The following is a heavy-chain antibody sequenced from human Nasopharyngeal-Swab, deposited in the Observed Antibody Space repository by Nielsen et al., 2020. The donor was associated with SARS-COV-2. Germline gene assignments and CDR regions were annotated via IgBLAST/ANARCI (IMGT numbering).Heavy chain of an antibody. D-gene: IGHD6-13*01. V-gene: IGHV4-34*01. CDR2: VHHSGST. J-gene: IGHJ4*02. CDR1: GASFSDYY. CDR3: ARGRATSSWFGRKPYDY. Sequence: GSLRLSCAVYGASFSDYYCSWIRQPPGRGLEWIGEVHHSGSTCYNPSLKSRVTISVDTSRNQFSLKLSSVTAADSAVYYCARGRATSSWFGRKPYDYWGQGTLVTVSS.